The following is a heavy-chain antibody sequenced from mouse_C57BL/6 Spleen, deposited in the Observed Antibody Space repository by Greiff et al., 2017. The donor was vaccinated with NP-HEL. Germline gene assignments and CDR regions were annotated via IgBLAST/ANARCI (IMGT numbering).Heavy chain of an antibody. V-gene: IGHV1-54*01. D-gene: IGHD2-3*01. J-gene: IGHJ3*01. CDR2: INPGSGGT. Sequence: QVQLQQSGAELVRPGTSVKVSCKASGYAFTNYLIEWVKQRPGQGLEWIGVINPGSGGTNYTEKFKGKATLTADKSSSTAYMQLSSLTSEDSAVYFCAREGAYDGYYWFAYWGQGTLVTVSA. CDR1: GYAFTNYL. CDR3: AREGAYDGYYWFAY.